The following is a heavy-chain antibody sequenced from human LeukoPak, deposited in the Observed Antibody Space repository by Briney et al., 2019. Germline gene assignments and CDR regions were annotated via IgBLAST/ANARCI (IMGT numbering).Heavy chain of an antibody. J-gene: IGHJ5*02. CDR3: ARSAVAGTFNWFDP. D-gene: IGHD6-19*01. CDR2: IYTSGST. Sequence: SETLSLTCTVSGGSISSYYWSWIRQPAGKGLEWIGRIYTSGSTNYNPSLKSRVTVSVDTSKNQFSLKLSSVTAADTAVYYCARSAVAGTFNWFDPWGQGTLVTVSS. CDR1: GGSISSYY. V-gene: IGHV4-4*07.